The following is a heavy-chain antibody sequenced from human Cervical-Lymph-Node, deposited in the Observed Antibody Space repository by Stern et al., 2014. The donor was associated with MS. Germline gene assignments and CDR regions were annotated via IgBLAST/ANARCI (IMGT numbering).Heavy chain of an antibody. CDR1: GYTFTSNG. D-gene: IGHD4/OR15-4a*01. CDR2: ISAQTGST. J-gene: IGHJ3*02. V-gene: IGHV1-18*01. CDR3: ARDKDHGLDI. Sequence: VQLLESGLEVKKPGASVKVSCKASGYTFTSNGISWVRQAPGQGLEWMGWISAQTGSTAYVQSFHDRFTMTTDPSTRTAFMELRSLRSDDTAMYYCARDKDHGLDIWGKGTMVTIS.